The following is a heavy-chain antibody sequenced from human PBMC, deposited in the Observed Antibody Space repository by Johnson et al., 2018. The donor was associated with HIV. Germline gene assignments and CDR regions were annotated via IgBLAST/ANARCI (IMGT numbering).Heavy chain of an antibody. J-gene: IGHJ3*02. V-gene: IGHV3-20*04. Sequence: VQLVESGGGVVRPGGSLRLSCAASGFTFDDYGMSWVRQVPGKGLEWVSGINWNGGRTGYADSVKGRFTISRDNAKNSLYLQMNSLRAEDTALYYCARRVAYCVGDCYSVFDIWGQGTMVTVSS. CDR3: ARRVAYCVGDCYSVFDI. CDR2: INWNGGRT. CDR1: GFTFDDYG. D-gene: IGHD2-21*02.